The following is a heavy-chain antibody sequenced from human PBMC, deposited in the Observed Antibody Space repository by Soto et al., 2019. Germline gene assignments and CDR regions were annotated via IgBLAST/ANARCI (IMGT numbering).Heavy chain of an antibody. D-gene: IGHD2-8*02. CDR2: INHSGST. J-gene: IGHJ4*02. V-gene: IGHV4-34*01. Sequence: QVQLQQWGAGLLKPSETLSLTCAVYGGSFSGYCWTWIRQPPGTGLEWIGEINHSGSTNYNPSLRSRVTISVDTSTNPFSLKLTSVTAADTAVYYCARDKITGLFDYWGQGTLVTVSS. CDR3: ARDKITGLFDY. CDR1: GGSFSGYC.